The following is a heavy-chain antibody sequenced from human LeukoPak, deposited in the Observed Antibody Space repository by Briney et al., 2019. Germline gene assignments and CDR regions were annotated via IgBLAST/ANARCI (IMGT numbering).Heavy chain of an antibody. D-gene: IGHD5-18*01. Sequence: PGGSLRLSCAASGFSFSDHYMDWVRQAPGKGLEWVGRTRNKASSYTTEYAASVKGRFTISREDSKNSLYLQMNSLKTEDTAVYYCVRVRYSYGYGYFDYWGQGTLVTVSS. J-gene: IGHJ4*02. CDR3: VRVRYSYGYGYFDY. CDR2: TRNKASSYTT. CDR1: GFSFSDHY. V-gene: IGHV3-72*01.